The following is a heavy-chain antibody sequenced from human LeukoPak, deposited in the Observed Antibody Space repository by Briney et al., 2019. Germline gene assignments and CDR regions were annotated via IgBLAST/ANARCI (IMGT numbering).Heavy chain of an antibody. J-gene: IGHJ5*02. CDR2: IYYSGGT. D-gene: IGHD6-13*01. V-gene: IGHV4-38-2*01. CDR3: ARDSSISCFFT. CDR1: GYPISSGYY. Sequence: SETLSLTCAVSGYPISSGYYWGWIRQSPGKGLEWIGTIYYSGGTYYNPSLKSRVTISIDTSKNQFSLKLSSVTAADTAVYYCARDSSISCFFTWGQGTLVTVSS.